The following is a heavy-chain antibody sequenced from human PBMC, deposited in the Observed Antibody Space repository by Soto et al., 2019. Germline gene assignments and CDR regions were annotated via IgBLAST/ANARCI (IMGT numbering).Heavy chain of an antibody. D-gene: IGHD5-18*01. CDR3: ARASPTTAAMVMPPDY. CDR2: ISYDGSNK. Sequence: QVQLVESGGGVVQPGRSLRLSCAASGFTFSSYAMHWVRQAPGKGLEWVAVISYDGSNKYYADSVKGRFTISRDNSMNTVELQLNSLRAVDTAVYYCARASPTTAAMVMPPDYWGQGTLVTGSS. CDR1: GFTFSSYA. J-gene: IGHJ4*02. V-gene: IGHV3-30-3*01.